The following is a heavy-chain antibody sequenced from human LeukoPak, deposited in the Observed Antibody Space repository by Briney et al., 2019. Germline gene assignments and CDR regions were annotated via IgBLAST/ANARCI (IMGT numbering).Heavy chain of an antibody. CDR1: GFTFNSHT. Sequence: GGSLRLSCAASGFTFNSHTMNWVRQAPGKGLEWVSSISSSTYIYYADSVEGRFTISRDNAKNSLYLQMNSLRAEDTAVYYCARDGTVGGYDFYYWGQGTLVTVSS. D-gene: IGHD5-12*01. CDR2: ISSSTYI. J-gene: IGHJ4*02. CDR3: ARDGTVGGYDFYY. V-gene: IGHV3-21*01.